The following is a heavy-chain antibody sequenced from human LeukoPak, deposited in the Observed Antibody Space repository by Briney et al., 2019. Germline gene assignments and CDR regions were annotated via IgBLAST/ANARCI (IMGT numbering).Heavy chain of an antibody. CDR1: GFTFSSYW. Sequence: GGSLRLSCAASGFTFSSYWMHWVRQAPGKGLVWVSRINSDGSSTSYADSVKGRFTISRDNAKNTLYLQMNSLRAEDTAVYYCARGPGLDLLDYWGQGTLVTVSS. D-gene: IGHD3-9*01. V-gene: IGHV3-74*01. CDR2: INSDGSST. J-gene: IGHJ4*02. CDR3: ARGPGLDLLDY.